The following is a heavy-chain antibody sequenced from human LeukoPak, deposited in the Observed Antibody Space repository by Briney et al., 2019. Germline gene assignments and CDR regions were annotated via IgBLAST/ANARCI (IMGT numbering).Heavy chain of an antibody. CDR3: ARFRNLRNWFDP. CDR1: GWTFSGYY. CDR2: INPSGST. V-gene: IGHV4-34*01. J-gene: IGHJ5*02. Sequence: SETLSLTCAAYGWTFSGYYWSWIRQPPGKGLEWIGEINPSGSTNYNPSLESRATISVDTSKNQFSLKLSSVTAADTAVYYCARFRNLRNWFDPWGQGTVVTVSS.